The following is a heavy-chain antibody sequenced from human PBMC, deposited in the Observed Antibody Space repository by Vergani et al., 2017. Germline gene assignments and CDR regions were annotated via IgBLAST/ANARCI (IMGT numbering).Heavy chain of an antibody. Sequence: EVQLEESGGGLVLPGRSLRLSCVASGFTSAGYAMHWVRQARGKGLEWVSGISWNSNSIGYADSVKGRFTISRDNAKNSLYLQMNSLRAEDTALYYCAKDLGTSYGGCWFDPWGQGTLVTVSS. V-gene: IGHV3-9*02. CDR3: AKDLGTSYGGCWFDP. CDR1: GFTSAGYA. D-gene: IGHD6-6*01. CDR2: ISWNSNSI. J-gene: IGHJ5*02.